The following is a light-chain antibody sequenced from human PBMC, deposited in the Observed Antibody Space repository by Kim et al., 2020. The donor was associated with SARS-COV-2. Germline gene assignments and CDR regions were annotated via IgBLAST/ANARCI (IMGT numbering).Light chain of an antibody. J-gene: IGKJ3*01. CDR2: AAG. CDR3: QQYDSAPFA. Sequence: DIQMTQSPSSLSASVGDRVTITCRASQGIRNYLAWYQQKPGKVPKLLIYAAGTLQSGVPSRFSGSGSGTDFTLTISSLQPEDVATYYCQQYDSAPFAFGPGTKVDIK. CDR1: QGIRNY. V-gene: IGKV1-27*01.